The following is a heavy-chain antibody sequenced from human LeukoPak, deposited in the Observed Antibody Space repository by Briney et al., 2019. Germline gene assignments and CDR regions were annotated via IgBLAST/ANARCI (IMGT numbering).Heavy chain of an antibody. CDR1: VYTFTGYY. J-gene: IGHJ4*02. D-gene: IGHD6-13*01. V-gene: IGHV1-2*02. CDR2: INHNSGGT. CDR3: ARVRGIAFTTFGY. Sequence: ASVKVSCKASVYTFTGYYMHWVRQAPGQGLEWMGWINHNSGGTNYAQKFQGRVTMTRDTSISTAYMELSRLRSDDTAVYYCARVRGIAFTTFGYWGQGTLVTVSS.